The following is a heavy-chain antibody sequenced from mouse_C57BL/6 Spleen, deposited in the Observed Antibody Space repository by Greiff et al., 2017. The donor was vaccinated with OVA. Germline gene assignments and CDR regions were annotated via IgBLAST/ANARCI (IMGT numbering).Heavy chain of an antibody. J-gene: IGHJ2*01. V-gene: IGHV1-53*01. CDR2: INPSTGGP. Sequence: QVQLQQSGPELVKPGASVTLSCKASGYTFTSYWLHWVKQRPGQGLEWLGNINPSTGGPTYHEKFKSKATRTVDKSSSTAYMQLSSLTSEDAAVYDCARAVVAKNFDYGGQGTTRTVSS. CDR3: ARAVVAKNFDY. D-gene: IGHD1-1*01. CDR1: GYTFTSYW.